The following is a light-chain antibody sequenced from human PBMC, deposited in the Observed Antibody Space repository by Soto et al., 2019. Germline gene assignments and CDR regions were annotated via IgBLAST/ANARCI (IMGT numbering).Light chain of an antibody. CDR2: DVS. Sequence: QSALTQPPSASGSPGQSVPISCTGTSSDVGVYDYVSWYQQHPGKAPKVMIYDVSKRPSGVPGRFSGSKSGNTASLTVSGLQAEDEADYYCSSYAGSNNGVFGGGTKLTVL. J-gene: IGLJ3*02. CDR3: SSYAGSNNGV. CDR1: SSDVGVYDY. V-gene: IGLV2-8*01.